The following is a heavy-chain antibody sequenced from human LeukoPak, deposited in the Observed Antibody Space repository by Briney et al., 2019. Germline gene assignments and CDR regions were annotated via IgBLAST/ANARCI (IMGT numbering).Heavy chain of an antibody. J-gene: IGHJ2*01. CDR2: IIPILGIA. D-gene: IGHD1-1*01. Sequence: SVKVSCKAYGYTFTSYDINWVRQATGQRLEWMGRIIPILGIANYAQKFQGRVTITADKSTSTAYMELSSPRSEDTAVYYCITTGTYRDIYSYFDLWGRGTLVTVSS. CDR1: GYTFTSYD. CDR3: ITTGTYRDIYSYFDL. V-gene: IGHV1-69*04.